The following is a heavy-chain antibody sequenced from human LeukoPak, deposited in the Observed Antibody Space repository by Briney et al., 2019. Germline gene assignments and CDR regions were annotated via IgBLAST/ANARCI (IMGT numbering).Heavy chain of an antibody. D-gene: IGHD3-16*01. Sequence: GGSLRLSCAASGFTFKLYWMHWVRQAPGKGLVWVSRINTDGSSTNYADSVKGRFTISRDNAKNTVYLQMNSLRAEDTAVYYCANGAFRLYYIDVWGKGTTVTVSS. J-gene: IGHJ6*03. CDR3: ANGAFRLYYIDV. CDR2: INTDGSST. CDR1: GFTFKLYW. V-gene: IGHV3-74*01.